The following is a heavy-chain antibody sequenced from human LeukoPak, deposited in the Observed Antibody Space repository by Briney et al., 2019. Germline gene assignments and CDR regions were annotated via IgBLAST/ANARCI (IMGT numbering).Heavy chain of an antibody. J-gene: IGHJ4*02. D-gene: IGHD3-22*01. Sequence: GGSLRHSCAASGFTFSSYSMNWVRQAPGKGLEWVSSISSSSYIYYADSVKGRFTISRENAKNSLYLQMNSLRAGDTAVYYCARSADYYDSSGYYDGLYFDYWGQGTLVTVSS. CDR1: GFTFSSYS. V-gene: IGHV3-21*01. CDR2: ISSSSYI. CDR3: ARSADYYDSSGYYDGLYFDY.